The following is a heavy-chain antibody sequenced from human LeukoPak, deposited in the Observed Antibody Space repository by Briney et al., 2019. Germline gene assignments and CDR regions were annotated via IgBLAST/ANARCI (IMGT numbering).Heavy chain of an antibody. V-gene: IGHV3-21*01. CDR3: ARVGLWNYYYYGMDV. Sequence: GGSLRLSCAASGFTFSSYAMSWVRQAPGKGLEWVSSISSSSSYIYYADSVKGRFTISRDNAKNSLYLQMNSLRAEDTAVYYCARVGLWNYYYYGMDVWGQGTTVTVSS. D-gene: IGHD5-18*01. CDR1: GFTFSSYA. CDR2: ISSSSSYI. J-gene: IGHJ6*02.